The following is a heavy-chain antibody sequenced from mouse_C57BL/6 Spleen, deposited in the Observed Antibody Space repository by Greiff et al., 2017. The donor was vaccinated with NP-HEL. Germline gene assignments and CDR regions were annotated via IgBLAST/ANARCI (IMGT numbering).Heavy chain of an antibody. V-gene: IGHV5-15*04. D-gene: IGHD1-2*01. Sequence: EVQGVESGGGLVQPGGSLKLSCAASGFTFSDYGMAWVRQAPRKGPEWVAFISNLAYSIYYADTVTGRFTISRENAKNTLYLEMSSLRSEDTAMYYCARRRRLYAMDYWGQGTSVTVSS. CDR1: GFTFSDYG. CDR3: ARRRRLYAMDY. CDR2: ISNLAYSI. J-gene: IGHJ4*01.